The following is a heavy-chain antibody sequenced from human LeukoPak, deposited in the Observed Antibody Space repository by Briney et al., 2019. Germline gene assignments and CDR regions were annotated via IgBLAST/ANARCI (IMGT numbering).Heavy chain of an antibody. J-gene: IGHJ4*02. Sequence: PSETLSLTCTVSGGSISSSSYYWGWIRQPPGKGLEWIGSIYYSGSTYYNPSLKSRVTISVDTSKNQFSLKLSSVTAADTAVYHCARDPRVGYQLPYRGVYFDYWGQGTLVTVSS. V-gene: IGHV4-39*07. CDR2: IYYSGST. CDR3: ARDPRVGYQLPYRGVYFDY. CDR1: GGSISSSSYY. D-gene: IGHD2-2*02.